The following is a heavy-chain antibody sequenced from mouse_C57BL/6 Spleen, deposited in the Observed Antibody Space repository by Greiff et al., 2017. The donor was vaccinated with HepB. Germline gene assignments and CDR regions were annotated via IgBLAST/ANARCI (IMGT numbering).Heavy chain of an antibody. CDR1: GYTFTDYE. V-gene: IGHV1-15*01. Sequence: QVQLQQSGAELVRPGASVTLSCKASGYTFTDYEMHWVKQTPVHGLEWIGAIDPETGGTAYNQKFKGKAILTADKSSSTAYMELRSLTSEDSAVYYCTRSSITTVFDYWGQGTTLTVSS. CDR2: IDPETGGT. D-gene: IGHD1-1*01. J-gene: IGHJ2*01. CDR3: TRSSITTVFDY.